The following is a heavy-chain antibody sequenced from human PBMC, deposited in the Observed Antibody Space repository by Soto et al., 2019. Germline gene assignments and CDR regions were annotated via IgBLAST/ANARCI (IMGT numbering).Heavy chain of an antibody. J-gene: IGHJ4*02. CDR3: ASWMYYDILTGYHIDY. Sequence: KPSETLSLTCTVSGGSVSSGSYYWSWIRQPPGKGLEWIGYIYYSGSTNYNPSLKSRVTISVDTSKNQFSLKLSSVTAADTAVYYCASWMYYDILTGYHIDYWGQGTLVTVSS. D-gene: IGHD3-9*01. CDR1: GGSVSSGSYY. V-gene: IGHV4-61*01. CDR2: IYYSGST.